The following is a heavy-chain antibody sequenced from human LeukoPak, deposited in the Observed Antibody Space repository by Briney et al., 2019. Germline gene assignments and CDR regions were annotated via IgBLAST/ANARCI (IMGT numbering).Heavy chain of an antibody. V-gene: IGHV1-69*01. CDR3: ASEAPDSSGYHYGVF. CDR1: GGTFSSYA. CDR2: IIPIFGTA. D-gene: IGHD3-22*01. J-gene: IGHJ4*02. Sequence: SVKVSCKASGGTFSSYAISWVRQAPGQGLEWMGGIIPIFGTANYARKLQGRVTITADESTSTAYMELSSLRSEDTAVYYGASEAPDSSGYHYGVFWGQGPLVTVSS.